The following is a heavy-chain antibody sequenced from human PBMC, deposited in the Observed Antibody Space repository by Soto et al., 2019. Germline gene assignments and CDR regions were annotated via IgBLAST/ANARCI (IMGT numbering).Heavy chain of an antibody. CDR3: AASYSSSWYRAYYYYGMDV. D-gene: IGHD6-13*01. V-gene: IGHV4-39*01. CDR1: GGSISSSSYY. J-gene: IGHJ6*02. Sequence: QLQLQESGPGLVKPSETLSLTCTVSGGSISSSSYYWGWIRQPPGKGLEWIGSIYYSGSTYYNPSVKSRVTISVDTSKNQFSLKLSSVTAADTAVYYCAASYSSSWYRAYYYYGMDVWGQGTTVTVSS. CDR2: IYYSGST.